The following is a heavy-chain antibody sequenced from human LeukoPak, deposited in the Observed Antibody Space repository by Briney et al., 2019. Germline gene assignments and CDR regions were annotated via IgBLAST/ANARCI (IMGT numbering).Heavy chain of an antibody. Sequence: ASVKVSCKASGYTFTSYGISWVRRAPEQGLEWMRWINAYNGNTNYAQKLQGRVTMTTDTSTSTAYMELRSLRSDDTAVYYCARVGDSSGWYNYWGQGTLVTVSS. CDR2: INAYNGNT. V-gene: IGHV1-18*01. CDR1: GYTFTSYG. CDR3: ARVGDSSGWYNY. D-gene: IGHD6-19*01. J-gene: IGHJ4*02.